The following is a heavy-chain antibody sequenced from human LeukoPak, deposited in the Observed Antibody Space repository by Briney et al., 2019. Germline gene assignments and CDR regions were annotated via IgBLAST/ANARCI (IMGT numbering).Heavy chain of an antibody. D-gene: IGHD2-15*01. CDR3: ARGDIIVVLPATLNFDY. Sequence: GASVKVSRKTSGYTFTIYGVTWVRQAPGQGLEWMGWISAYNGNTNYAQKLQGRVTMTTDTSTSTAYMELRSLRSDDTAVYYCARGDIIVVLPATLNFDYWGQGTLVTVSS. CDR1: GYTFTIYG. CDR2: ISAYNGNT. V-gene: IGHV1-18*01. J-gene: IGHJ4*02.